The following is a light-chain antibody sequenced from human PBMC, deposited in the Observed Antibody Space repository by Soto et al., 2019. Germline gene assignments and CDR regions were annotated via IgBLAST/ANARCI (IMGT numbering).Light chain of an antibody. CDR1: QGISNY. Sequence: DIQMTQSPSSLSASVGDRVTITCRASQGISNYLAWYQQKPVKVPKLLIYAASTLQSGVPSRFSDSGSGTDFTLTSSSLQPEDVSTYYCQEYNSAPSFGQGTKVEIK. CDR2: AAS. J-gene: IGKJ1*01. V-gene: IGKV1-27*01. CDR3: QEYNSAPS.